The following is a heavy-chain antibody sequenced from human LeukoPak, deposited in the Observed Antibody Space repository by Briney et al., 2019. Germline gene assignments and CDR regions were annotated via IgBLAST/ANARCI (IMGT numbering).Heavy chain of an antibody. CDR3: ARSNIVATITFDY. D-gene: IGHD5-12*01. V-gene: IGHV3-48*01. CDR2: ISSSSTI. J-gene: IGHJ4*02. Sequence: GGSLRLSCAASGFTFSSYSMNWVRQAPGKGLEWVSYISSSSTIYYADSVKGRFTISRDNAKNSLYLQMNSLRAEDTAVYYCARSNIVATITFDYWGQGTLVTVSS. CDR1: GFTFSSYS.